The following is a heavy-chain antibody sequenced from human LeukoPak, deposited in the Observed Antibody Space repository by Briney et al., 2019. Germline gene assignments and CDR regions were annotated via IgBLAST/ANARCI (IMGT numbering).Heavy chain of an antibody. Sequence: SQTLSLTCAISGDSVSSHDAAWNWIRQSPSRGLEWLGRTVFRSKWFYEYAVSVKGRITINPDTSKNQFSLHLNSVTPEDTALYYCARDVAFDFWGQGTMVTVSS. CDR2: TVFRSKWFY. CDR3: ARDVAFDF. J-gene: IGHJ3*01. CDR1: GDSVSSHDAA. V-gene: IGHV6-1*01.